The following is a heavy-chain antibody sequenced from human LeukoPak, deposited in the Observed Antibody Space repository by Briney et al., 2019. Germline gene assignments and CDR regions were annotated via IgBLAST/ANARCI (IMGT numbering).Heavy chain of an antibody. J-gene: IGHJ4*02. D-gene: IGHD6-19*01. V-gene: IGHV3-23*01. CDR1: GFTFSSYA. CDR3: AMGWYSSAWG. CDR2: IGSRGADT. Sequence: PGGSLRLSCVASGFTFSSYAMNWVRQAPGKGLEWVSGIGSRGADTYYADTVKGRFTISRDNYKNTLYLQMNSLRAEDTAVFYCAMGWYSSAWGWGQGTLVTVDS.